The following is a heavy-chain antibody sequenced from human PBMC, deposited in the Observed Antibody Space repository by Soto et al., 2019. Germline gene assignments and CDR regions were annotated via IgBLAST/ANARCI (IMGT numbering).Heavy chain of an antibody. J-gene: IGHJ6*03. V-gene: IGHV3-74*02. CDR2: INSDGSVS. CDR3: ARGDCVGGTCYSLAGSFYYYMDV. CDR1: GFTFSNYW. D-gene: IGHD2-15*01. Sequence: EVQLVESGGGLVQPGGSLRLSCVASGFTFSNYWMYWVRQDPGKGLEWVSRINSDGSVSSHADSVRGRLTISRDNVKNTLYLHMDSLRAEDTAVYFCARGDCVGGTCYSLAGSFYYYMDVWGKGTTVTVFS.